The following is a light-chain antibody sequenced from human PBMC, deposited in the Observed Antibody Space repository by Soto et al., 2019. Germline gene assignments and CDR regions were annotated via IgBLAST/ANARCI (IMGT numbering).Light chain of an antibody. CDR2: AVS. J-gene: IGLJ2*01. V-gene: IGLV2-14*01. CDR1: SSDVGKYNY. Sequence: QSVLTQPASVSGSPGQSITISCTGTSSDVGKYNYVSWYQQHPAKAPKLMIFAVSNRPSGVSNRFSGSKSGNTASLTISGLQAEDEAEYYCSSYTGSSINTVVFGGGTKLTVL. CDR3: SSYTGSSINTVV.